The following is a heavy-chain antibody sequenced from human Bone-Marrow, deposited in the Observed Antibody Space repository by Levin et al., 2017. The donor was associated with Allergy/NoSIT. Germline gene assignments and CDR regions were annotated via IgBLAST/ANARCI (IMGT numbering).Heavy chain of an antibody. CDR3: ARNGGNWHDVDYHYGMDI. D-gene: IGHD1-20*01. Sequence: SETLSLTCSVSGGPISSFFWSWVRQAPGKGLEWIGSIYYSGSEDYNPSLKSRLNMSVDRSRRQFSLTLRSVTAADTAVYYCARNGGNWHDVDYHYGMDIWGQGTTVIVS. CDR2: IYYSGSE. J-gene: IGHJ6*02. V-gene: IGHV4-59*01. CDR1: GGPISSFF.